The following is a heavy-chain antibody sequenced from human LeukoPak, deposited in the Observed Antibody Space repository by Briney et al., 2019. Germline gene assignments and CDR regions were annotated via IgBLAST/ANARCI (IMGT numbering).Heavy chain of an antibody. CDR1: GFTFSSYW. CDR3: AREDEVISGWYMEEEGNREVQFDY. J-gene: IGHJ4*02. D-gene: IGHD6-19*01. CDR2: IKQDGSEK. V-gene: IGHV3-7*01. Sequence: GGSLRLSCAASGFTFSSYWMSWVRQAPGKGLEWVANIKQDGSEKYYVDSVKGRFTISRDNAKNSLYLQMNSLRAEDTAVYYCAREDEVISGWYMEEEGNREVQFDYWGQGTLVTVSS.